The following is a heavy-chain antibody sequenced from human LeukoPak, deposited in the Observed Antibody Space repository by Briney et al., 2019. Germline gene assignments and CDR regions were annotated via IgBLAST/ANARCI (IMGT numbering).Heavy chain of an antibody. CDR2: INTNTGNP. D-gene: IGHD4-17*01. J-gene: IGHJ4*02. CDR1: GYTFTNYA. Sequence: ASVKVSCKASGYTFTNYAMNWVRRAPGQGLEWLGWINTNTGNPMYAQGFTGRFVFSLDTSVSTAYLQISSLKAEDSAMYYCARGHDGDLDYWGQGTLVTVSS. V-gene: IGHV7-4-1*02. CDR3: ARGHDGDLDY.